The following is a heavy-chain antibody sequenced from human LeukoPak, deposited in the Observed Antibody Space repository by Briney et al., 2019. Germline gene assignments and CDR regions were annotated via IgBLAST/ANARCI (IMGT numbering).Heavy chain of an antibody. CDR3: ARGPPYSSSWYFDY. D-gene: IGHD6-13*01. Sequence: PGGSLRLSCAASGFTFSRYWMHWVRQAPGKGPVWVSRIRSDGSSTDYADSVKGRFTVSRDNSKNTLYLQMNSLRAEDTAVYYCARGPPYSSSWYFDYWGQGTLVTVSS. CDR1: GFTFSRYW. V-gene: IGHV3-74*01. CDR2: IRSDGSST. J-gene: IGHJ4*02.